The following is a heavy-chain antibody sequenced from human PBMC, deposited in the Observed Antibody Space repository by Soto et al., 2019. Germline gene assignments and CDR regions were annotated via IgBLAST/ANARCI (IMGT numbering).Heavy chain of an antibody. CDR3: ARDPYYDSSGYYAYGMDV. J-gene: IGHJ6*02. V-gene: IGHV4-31*03. CDR1: GGSISSGGYY. Sequence: SETLSLTCTVSGGSISSGGYYWSWIRQHPGKGLEWIGYIYYSGSTYYNPSLKSRVTISVDTSKNQFSLKLSSVTAADTAVYYCARDPYYDSSGYYAYGMDVWGQGTTVTVSS. CDR2: IYYSGST. D-gene: IGHD3-22*01.